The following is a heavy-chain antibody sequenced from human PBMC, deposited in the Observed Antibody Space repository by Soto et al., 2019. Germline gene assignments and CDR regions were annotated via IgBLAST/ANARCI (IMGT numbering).Heavy chain of an antibody. CDR2: MNPNSGNT. V-gene: IGHV1-8*01. CDR3: ARSDGYNFNWLDS. J-gene: IGHJ5*01. D-gene: IGHD2-21*01. Sequence: QVQLVQSGAEVKTPGASVKVSCKASGYTFASYDINWVRQAPGQGLEWMGWMNPNSGNTGYGQKFQGRLTMTRDTALSIAHRELSSLRNEDTAVYYCARSDGYNFNWLDSWGQGTLVTVSA. CDR1: GYTFASYD.